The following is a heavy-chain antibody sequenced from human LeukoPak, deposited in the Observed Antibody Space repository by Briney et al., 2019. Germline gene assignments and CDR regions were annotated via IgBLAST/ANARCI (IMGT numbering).Heavy chain of an antibody. V-gene: IGHV5-51*01. CDR3: ARADVEMATFYYFDY. CDR2: IYPGDSDT. CDR1: GYSFTNRW. D-gene: IGHD5-24*01. Sequence: GESLRISCQGSGYSFTNRWIAWVRQMPGKGLEWMGIIYPGDSDTRYSPSFQGQVTISADKSISTAYLQWSSLKASDTAMYYCARADVEMATFYYFDYWGQGTLVTVSS. J-gene: IGHJ4*02.